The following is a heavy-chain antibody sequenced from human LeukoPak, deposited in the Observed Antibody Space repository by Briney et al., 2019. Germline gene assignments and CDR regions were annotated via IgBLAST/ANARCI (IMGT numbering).Heavy chain of an antibody. CDR3: ARGITIFGVVTYFDY. D-gene: IGHD3-3*01. Sequence: SETLSLTCAVYGGSFSGYYWSWIRQPPGKGLEWIGEINHGGSTNYNPSLKSRVTISVDTSKNQFSLKLSSVTAADTAVYYCARGITIFGVVTYFDYWGQGTLVTVSS. V-gene: IGHV4-34*01. CDR1: GGSFSGYY. CDR2: INHGGST. J-gene: IGHJ4*02.